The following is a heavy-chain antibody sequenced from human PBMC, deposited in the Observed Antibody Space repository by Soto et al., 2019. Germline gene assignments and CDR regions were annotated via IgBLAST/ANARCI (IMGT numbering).Heavy chain of an antibody. CDR3: ARLSGCSSTSCYTHMDV. Sequence: GESLKISCKGSGYSFTSYWIGWVRQMPGKGLEWMGIIYPGDSDTRYSPSFQGQVTISADKSISTAYLQWSSLKASDTAMYYCARLSGCSSTSCYTHMDVWGEGTTVTVSS. J-gene: IGHJ6*03. CDR1: GYSFTSYW. V-gene: IGHV5-51*01. CDR2: IYPGDSDT. D-gene: IGHD2-2*02.